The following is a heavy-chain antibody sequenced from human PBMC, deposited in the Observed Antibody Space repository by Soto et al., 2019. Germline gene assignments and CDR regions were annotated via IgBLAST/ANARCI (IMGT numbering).Heavy chain of an antibody. J-gene: IGHJ5*02. V-gene: IGHV1-18*01. CDR3: ARGRLTPLTYSGSGWDWFDP. CDR2: ISASNAHT. D-gene: IGHD6-6*01. Sequence: ASVKVSCKASGYTFTSYGISWVRQAPGQGLELMGWISASNAHTNYAQKLQGRVTMTTDTSTSTAYMELRSLRSDDTAVYYCARGRLTPLTYSGSGWDWFDPWG. CDR1: GYTFTSYG.